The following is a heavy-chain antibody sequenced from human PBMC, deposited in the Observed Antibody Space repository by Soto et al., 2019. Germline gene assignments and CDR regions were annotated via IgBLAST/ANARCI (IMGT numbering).Heavy chain of an antibody. V-gene: IGHV1-69*13. CDR1: GGTFSSYA. CDR3: ASGGGSSWQNLLEPFDY. J-gene: IGHJ4*02. Sequence: SVKVSCKASGGTFSSYAISWVRQAPGQGLEWMGGIIPIFGTANYAQKFQGRVTITADESTSTAYMELSSLRSEDTAVYYCASGGGSSWQNLLEPFDYWGQGTLLTVSS. D-gene: IGHD6-13*01. CDR2: IIPIFGTA.